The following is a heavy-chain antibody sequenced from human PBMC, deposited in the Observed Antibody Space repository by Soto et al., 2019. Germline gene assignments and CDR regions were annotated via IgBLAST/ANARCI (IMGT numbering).Heavy chain of an antibody. J-gene: IGHJ6*02. D-gene: IGHD3-9*01. CDR2: VSTNGAT. Sequence: TLSLTCTVSDDFISSYYWNWIRQPAGKGLEWIGRVSTNGATNYNPSLESRVTMSVDTSKNQFSLKLTSVTAADTAVYFCARADYEILTGSFAMDVWGQGTTVTVSS. CDR1: DDFISSYY. V-gene: IGHV4-4*07. CDR3: ARADYEILTGSFAMDV.